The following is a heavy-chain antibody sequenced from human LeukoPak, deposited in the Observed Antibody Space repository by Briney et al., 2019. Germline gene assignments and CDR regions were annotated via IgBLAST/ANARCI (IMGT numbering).Heavy chain of an antibody. D-gene: IGHD6-13*01. CDR2: IYPGDSDT. V-gene: IGHV5-51*01. CDR3: ATVGLIAAADTGPFDY. CDR1: GYSFTSYW. Sequence: RTGESLKISCKGSGYSFTSYWIGWVRQMPGKGLEWMGIIYPGDSDTRYSPSFQGQVTISADKSISTAYLQWSSLKASDTAMYYCATVGLIAAADTGPFDYWGQGTLVTVSS. J-gene: IGHJ4*02.